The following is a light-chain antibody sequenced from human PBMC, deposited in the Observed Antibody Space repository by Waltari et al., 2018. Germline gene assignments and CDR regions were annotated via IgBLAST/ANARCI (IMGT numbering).Light chain of an antibody. Sequence: EIVLTQSPATLSLSPGERATLSCSASQSVNNYLAWYQQKPGQAPRLLIYDASNMATGIPTRFSGSGSGTDFTLTISSLEPEDFAVYYCQQRSNWPPITFGQGTRLDIK. CDR2: DAS. CDR1: QSVNNY. J-gene: IGKJ5*01. CDR3: QQRSNWPPIT. V-gene: IGKV3-11*01.